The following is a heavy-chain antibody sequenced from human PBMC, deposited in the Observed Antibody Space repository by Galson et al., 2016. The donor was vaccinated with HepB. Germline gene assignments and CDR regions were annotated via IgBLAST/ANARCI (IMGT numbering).Heavy chain of an antibody. J-gene: IGHJ6*03. CDR2: IVVGYGDT. V-gene: IGHV1-58*01. Sequence: SVKVSCKVSGFTFTSSAVQWVRQARGQRPEWIGRIVVGYGDTNYAQKFQGRVIITRDMSTRTAYMELSSLRSEDTAVYYCARGNGFWTTDYYYYYMDVWGKGTTVTVSS. CDR1: GFTFTSSA. D-gene: IGHD3/OR15-3a*01. CDR3: ARGNGFWTTDYYYYYMDV.